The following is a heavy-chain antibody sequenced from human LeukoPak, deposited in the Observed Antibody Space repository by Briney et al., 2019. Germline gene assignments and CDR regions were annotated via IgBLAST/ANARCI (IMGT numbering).Heavy chain of an antibody. Sequence: QAGGSLRLSCSVSAFTFSISAMHWVRQAPGKGLEWVSIIWFDGSNKYYADSVKGRFTVSRDNSKNTVYLQMNSPRVEDTAVYYCARDRQWELDFWGQGTLVTVSS. J-gene: IGHJ4*02. CDR1: AFTFSISA. D-gene: IGHD1-26*01. V-gene: IGHV3-33*01. CDR3: ARDRQWELDF. CDR2: IWFDGSNK.